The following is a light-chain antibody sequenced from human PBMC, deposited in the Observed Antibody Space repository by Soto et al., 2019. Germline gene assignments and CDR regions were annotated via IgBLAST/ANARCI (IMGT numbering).Light chain of an antibody. CDR2: DAS. V-gene: IGKV3-11*01. CDR3: QQYNNWPIT. Sequence: EIVLTQSPATLSLSPGERATLSCRASQSVSSYLAWYQQKPGQAPRLLMYDASNRATGIPARFSGSGSGTDFTLTISSLQSEDFAVYYCQQYNNWPITFGQGTRLEI. J-gene: IGKJ5*01. CDR1: QSVSSY.